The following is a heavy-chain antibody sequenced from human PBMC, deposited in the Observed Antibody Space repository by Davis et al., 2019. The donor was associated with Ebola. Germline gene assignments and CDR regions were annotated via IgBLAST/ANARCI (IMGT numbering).Heavy chain of an antibody. D-gene: IGHD2-8*02. J-gene: IGHJ6*02. Sequence: RGSLCLSCVASGLTLSGYAMHRLRHAPGNGLEWVAVISYDGSNKYYADSVKGRFTISRDNSQNTLSLQMNSLRAEDTAVYYCAEIYWVRYGMDVWGQGTTVTVSS. CDR2: ISYDGSNK. V-gene: IGHV3-30*04. CDR1: GLTLSGYA. CDR3: AEIYWVRYGMDV.